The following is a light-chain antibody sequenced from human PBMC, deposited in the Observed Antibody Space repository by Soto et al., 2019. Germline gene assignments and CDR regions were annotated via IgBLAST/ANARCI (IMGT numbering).Light chain of an antibody. CDR1: SSNIGAGYD. CDR2: GNS. V-gene: IGLV1-40*01. J-gene: IGLJ2*01. CDR3: QSYDSSLSGVV. Sequence: QSVLTQPPSVSGAPGQRVTISCTGSSSNIGAGYDVHWYQQLPGTAPKLLIYGNSNRPSGVPDRFSGSKSGTSASLAITGLQAEDEAYYYCQSYDSSLSGVVFGGGTKLTGL.